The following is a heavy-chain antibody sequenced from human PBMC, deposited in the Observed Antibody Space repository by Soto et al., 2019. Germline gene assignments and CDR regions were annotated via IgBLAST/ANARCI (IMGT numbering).Heavy chain of an antibody. J-gene: IGHJ5*02. CDR3: AKAPEGYSSSWYDP. D-gene: IGHD6-13*01. CDR1: GFIFSNYG. Sequence: EVQLLESGGGLVQPGGSLRLSCAASGFIFSNYGMSWVRQAPGKGLEWVSGTSASGETTYYADSVKGRFTMSRDNSKNTLYLQMNSLRAEDTAVYYCAKAPEGYSSSWYDPWGQGTRVAVSS. CDR2: TSASGETT. V-gene: IGHV3-23*01.